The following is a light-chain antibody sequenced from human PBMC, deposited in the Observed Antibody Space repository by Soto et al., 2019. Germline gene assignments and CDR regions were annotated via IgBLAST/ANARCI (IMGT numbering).Light chain of an antibody. Sequence: IVMTQSPATLSVSPGERATLSCRASQSINSNLAWYQQKPGQAPRLLMFRASIRATGFPARFSGSGSGTEFYITISSLQSEDSAIYYCQQYNNWPRATFGGGTKVDIK. V-gene: IGKV3-15*01. CDR3: QQYNNWPRAT. J-gene: IGKJ4*01. CDR1: QSINSN. CDR2: RAS.